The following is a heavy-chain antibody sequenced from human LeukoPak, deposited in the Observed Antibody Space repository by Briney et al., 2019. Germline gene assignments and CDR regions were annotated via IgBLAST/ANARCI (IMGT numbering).Heavy chain of an antibody. J-gene: IGHJ4*02. V-gene: IGHV3-23*01. D-gene: IGHD3-10*01. Sequence: GGSLRLSCAASGFTFSSYAMSWVRQAPGKGLGWVSAISGSGGSTYYADSVKGRFTISRDNSKNTLYLQMNSLRAEDTAVYYCAKRLWFGEFPTPFDYWGQGTLVTVSS. CDR2: ISGSGGST. CDR3: AKRLWFGEFPTPFDY. CDR1: GFTFSSYA.